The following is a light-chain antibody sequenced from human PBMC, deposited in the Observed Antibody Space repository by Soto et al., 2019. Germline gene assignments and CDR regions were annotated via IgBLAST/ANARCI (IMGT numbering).Light chain of an antibody. CDR3: QQYSNWPWT. V-gene: IGKV3D-15*01. Sequence: EIVMTQSPATLSVSPGERATLSCRASQSVSSNLAWYQQKPGQAPRLLIYDASRRATGIPARFSGSGSGTDFTLTISSLQSEDFAVYYCQQYSNWPWTFGQGTKVDIK. CDR1: QSVSSN. CDR2: DAS. J-gene: IGKJ1*01.